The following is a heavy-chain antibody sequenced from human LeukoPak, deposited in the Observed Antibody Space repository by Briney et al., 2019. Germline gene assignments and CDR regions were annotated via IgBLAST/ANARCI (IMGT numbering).Heavy chain of an antibody. CDR2: MYYSGNT. J-gene: IGHJ5*02. CDR1: GGSISSSSYY. D-gene: IGHD6-19*01. Sequence: PSETLSLTCTVSGGSISSSSYYWGWIRQPPGKGLEWIGSMYYSGNTYYNPSLKSRVTISVDTSKNQFSLKLSSVTAADTAVYYCASTAVAGTDAFDPWGQGTLVTVSS. CDR3: ASTAVAGTDAFDP. V-gene: IGHV4-39*01.